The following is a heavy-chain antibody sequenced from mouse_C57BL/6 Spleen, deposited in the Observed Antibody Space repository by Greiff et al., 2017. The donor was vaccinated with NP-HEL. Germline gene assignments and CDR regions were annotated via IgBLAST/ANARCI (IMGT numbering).Heavy chain of an antibody. Sequence: VQLQESGPGLVAPSQSLSITCTVSGFSLTSYAISWVRQPPGKGLEWLGVIWTGGGTNYNSALKSRLSISKDNSKSQVFLKMNSLQTDDTARYYCARNRGVLLPYYCDYWGQGTTLTVSS. CDR3: ARNRGVLLPYYCDY. V-gene: IGHV2-9-1*01. CDR2: IWTGGGT. CDR1: GFSLTSYA. J-gene: IGHJ2*01. D-gene: IGHD1-1*01.